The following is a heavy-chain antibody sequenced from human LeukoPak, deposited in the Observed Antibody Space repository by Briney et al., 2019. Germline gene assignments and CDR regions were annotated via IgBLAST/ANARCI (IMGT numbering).Heavy chain of an antibody. V-gene: IGHV1-18*01. D-gene: IGHD2-21*01. Sequence: ASVKVSCKASGYTFTSYGISWVRQAPGQGLEWMGWISAYNGNTDYAQKLQGRVTMTTDTSTSTAYMELRSLRSDDTAVYYCASLQSRWCFDYWGQGTLVTVSS. J-gene: IGHJ4*02. CDR1: GYTFTSYG. CDR3: ASLQSRWCFDY. CDR2: ISAYNGNT.